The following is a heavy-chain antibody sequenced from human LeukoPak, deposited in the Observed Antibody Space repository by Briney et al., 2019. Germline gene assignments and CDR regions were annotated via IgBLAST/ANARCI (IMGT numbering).Heavy chain of an antibody. D-gene: IGHD3-22*01. Sequence: SETLSLTCAVYGGSFSDYYWSWIRQPPGKGLEWIGENNHSGSTNYNPSLKSRVTMSVDTSKNRFSVKLRSVTAADTAVYYCARVYDSSAYYLDAFDIWGQGTMVTVSS. V-gene: IGHV4-34*01. CDR2: NNHSGST. CDR3: ARVYDSSAYYLDAFDI. CDR1: GGSFSDYY. J-gene: IGHJ3*02.